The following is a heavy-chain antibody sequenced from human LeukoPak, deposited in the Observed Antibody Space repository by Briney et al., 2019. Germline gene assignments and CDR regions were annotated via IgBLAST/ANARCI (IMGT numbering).Heavy chain of an antibody. D-gene: IGHD6-19*01. J-gene: IGHJ2*01. CDR1: GGSISSGDYY. Sequence: TSETLSLTCTVSGGSISSGDYYWSWIRQPPGKGLEWIGEIYHSGSTNYNPSLKSRVTISVDKSKNQFSLKLSSVTAADTAVYYCARDHKWLPHWYFDLWGRGTLVTVSS. CDR2: IYHSGST. CDR3: ARDHKWLPHWYFDL. V-gene: IGHV4-39*07.